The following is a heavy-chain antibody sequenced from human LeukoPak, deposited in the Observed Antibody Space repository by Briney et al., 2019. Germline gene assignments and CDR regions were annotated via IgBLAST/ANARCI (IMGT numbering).Heavy chain of an antibody. Sequence: GGSLRLSCAASGFTFSSYWMSWVRQAPGKGLEWVANIKQDGSEKYYVDSVKGRFTISRDNAKNSLYLQMNSLRAEDTAVYYCARDGEVGGYCSSTSCYTYYYYGMDVWGQGTTVTVSS. CDR1: GFTFSSYW. D-gene: IGHD2-2*02. CDR2: IKQDGSEK. V-gene: IGHV3-7*01. J-gene: IGHJ6*02. CDR3: ARDGEVGGYCSSTSCYTYYYYGMDV.